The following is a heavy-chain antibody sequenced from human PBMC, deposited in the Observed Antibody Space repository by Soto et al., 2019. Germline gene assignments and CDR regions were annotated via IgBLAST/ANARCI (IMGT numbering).Heavy chain of an antibody. D-gene: IGHD3-22*01. CDR3: ARDYDSSGYELGDAFDI. CDR1: GYTFTSYG. Sequence: GASVKVSCKASGYTFTSYGISWVRQAPGQGLEWMGWISAYNGNTNYAQKLQGRVTMTTDTSTSTAYMELRSLRSDDTAVYYCARDYDSSGYELGDAFDIWGQGTMVTVSS. V-gene: IGHV1-18*01. CDR2: ISAYNGNT. J-gene: IGHJ3*02.